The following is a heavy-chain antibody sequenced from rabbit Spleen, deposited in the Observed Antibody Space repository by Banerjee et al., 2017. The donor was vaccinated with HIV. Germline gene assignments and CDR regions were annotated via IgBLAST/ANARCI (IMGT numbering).Heavy chain of an antibody. V-gene: IGHV1S45*01. D-gene: IGHD1-1*01. CDR3: ARDLANVIGWNFGL. CDR1: GLDFSVGDV. J-gene: IGHJ4*01. CDR2: INIVTGRA. Sequence: QQQLVESGGGLVKPGASLTLSCKASGLDFSVGDVMCWVRQAPGKGLKWIACINIVTGRAVYANWASARIALSKTSSTTVTLQMTSLTAADTATYFCARDLANVIGWNFGLWGPGTLVTVS.